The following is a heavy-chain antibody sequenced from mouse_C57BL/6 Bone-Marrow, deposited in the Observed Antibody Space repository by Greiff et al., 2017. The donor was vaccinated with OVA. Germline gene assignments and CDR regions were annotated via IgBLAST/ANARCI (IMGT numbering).Heavy chain of an antibody. Sequence: EVQVVESGGDLVKPGGSLKLSCAASGFTFSSYGMSWVRQTPDKRLEWVATISSGGSYTYYPDSVKGRFTISRDNAKNTLYLQMSSLKSEDTAMYYCARGIYYYGSSLFAYWGQGTLVTVSA. CDR3: ARGIYYYGSSLFAY. J-gene: IGHJ3*01. CDR2: ISSGGSYT. CDR1: GFTFSSYG. V-gene: IGHV5-6*01. D-gene: IGHD1-1*01.